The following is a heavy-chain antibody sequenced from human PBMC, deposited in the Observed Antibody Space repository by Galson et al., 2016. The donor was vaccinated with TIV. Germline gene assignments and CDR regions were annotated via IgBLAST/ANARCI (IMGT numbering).Heavy chain of an antibody. D-gene: IGHD2-21*02. CDR3: ARHVSCGGDCYYFDL. V-gene: IGHV3-66*04. J-gene: IGHJ4*02. CDR1: GLSVSINY. CDR2: ISDGGNT. Sequence: SLRLSCAASGLSVSINYMTWVRQAPGKGLEWVSLISDGGNTYYPDSVKGRFTISRDNGKNSLDLHMNSLRAEDTALYLCARHVSCGGDCYYFDLWGQGTLVTVSS.